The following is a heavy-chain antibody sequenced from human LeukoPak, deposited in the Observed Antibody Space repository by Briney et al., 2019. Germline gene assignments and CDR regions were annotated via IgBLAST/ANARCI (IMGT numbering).Heavy chain of an antibody. Sequence: GGSLRLSCAASGFTVSSNYMSWVRQAPWQGLEWVSVIYSGGSTYYADSVKGRFTISRDNSKNTLYLQMNSLRAEDTAVYYCARVYDFWSGYFDYWGQGTLVTVSS. D-gene: IGHD3-3*01. V-gene: IGHV3-66*02. J-gene: IGHJ4*02. CDR2: IYSGGST. CDR3: ARVYDFWSGYFDY. CDR1: GFTVSSNY.